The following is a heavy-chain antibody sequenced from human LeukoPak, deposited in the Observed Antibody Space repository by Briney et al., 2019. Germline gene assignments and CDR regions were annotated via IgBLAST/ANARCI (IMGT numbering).Heavy chain of an antibody. Sequence: PGGPLRLSCAASGFTFSNYGLNWVRQAPGKGLEWVSHISSSGSAKYYADSVKGRFTISRDNAKNSLYLQMNSLRDEDTAAFYCASGSGHWGQGTLVTVSS. CDR2: ISSSGSAK. D-gene: IGHD2-2*03. CDR1: GFTFSNYG. J-gene: IGHJ4*02. CDR3: ASGSGH. V-gene: IGHV3-48*02.